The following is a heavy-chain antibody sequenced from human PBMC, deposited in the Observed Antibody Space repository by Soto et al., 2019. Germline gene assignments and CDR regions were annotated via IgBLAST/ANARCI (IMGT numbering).Heavy chain of an antibody. CDR2: ISGSGGST. J-gene: IGHJ6*02. CDR3: AEWDFGYYGMDV. V-gene: IGHV3-23*01. Sequence: EVQLLESGGGLVQPGRSLRLSCVAAGFTFSSYAMSWVRQAPGKGLEWVSGISGSGGSTYYAESVKGRFTISRDNSKNTLYLQMNSLRAEDTAVYYCAEWDFGYYGMDVWGQGTTVTVSS. D-gene: IGHD3-3*01. CDR1: GFTFSSYA.